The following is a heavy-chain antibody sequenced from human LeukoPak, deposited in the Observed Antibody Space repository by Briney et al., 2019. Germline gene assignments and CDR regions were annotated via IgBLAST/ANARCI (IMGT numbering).Heavy chain of an antibody. V-gene: IGHV1-46*01. Sequence: ASVKVSCKTSGYTFTNYYMHWVRQAPGQGLEWMGIINPSGGSTNYVQKFQGRVTMTRDTSTSTVSMELGSLRSEDTAVYYCARDEARDSYTNYLDYWGQGTLVTVSS. CDR3: ARDEARDSYTNYLDY. J-gene: IGHJ4*02. CDR2: INPSGGST. D-gene: IGHD5-24*01. CDR1: GYTFTNYY.